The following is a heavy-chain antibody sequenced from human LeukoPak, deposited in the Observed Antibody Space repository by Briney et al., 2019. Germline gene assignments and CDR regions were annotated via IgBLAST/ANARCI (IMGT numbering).Heavy chain of an antibody. CDR1: GYTLTELS. Sequence: ASVKVSCKVSGYTLTELSMHWVRQAPGKGLEWVGGFDPEDGETIYAQKFQGRVTMTEDTSTDTAYMELSSLRSEDTAVYYCATPQLPIDPYYYYGMDVWGQGTTVTVSS. CDR2: FDPEDGET. V-gene: IGHV1-24*01. D-gene: IGHD2-2*01. J-gene: IGHJ6*02. CDR3: ATPQLPIDPYYYYGMDV.